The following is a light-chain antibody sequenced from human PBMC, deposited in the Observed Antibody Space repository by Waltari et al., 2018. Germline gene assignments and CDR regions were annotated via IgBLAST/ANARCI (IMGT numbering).Light chain of an antibody. Sequence: EIVMTQSPATLSVSPGERATLSCRASQSVSSNLAWYQQKPGQAPRLLIYDASTRATGIPASFSGSGSGTEFTLTISSLQSEDFAVYYCQQYNNWPLTFGGGTKVEIK. CDR1: QSVSSN. CDR3: QQYNNWPLT. CDR2: DAS. V-gene: IGKV3-15*01. J-gene: IGKJ4*01.